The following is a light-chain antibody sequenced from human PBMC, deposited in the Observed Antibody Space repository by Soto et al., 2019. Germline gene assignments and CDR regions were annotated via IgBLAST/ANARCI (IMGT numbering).Light chain of an antibody. V-gene: IGKV3-20*01. CDR2: GVS. CDR3: HHYGTSPT. Sequence: EIVMTQSPATLSVSPGERATLSCRASQSVNSNLAWYQQKPGQAPRLLIYGVSSRATDIPDRFSGSGSGTDFTLTISRLEPADFAVYFCHHYGTSPTFGQGTRLENK. J-gene: IGKJ5*01. CDR1: QSVNSN.